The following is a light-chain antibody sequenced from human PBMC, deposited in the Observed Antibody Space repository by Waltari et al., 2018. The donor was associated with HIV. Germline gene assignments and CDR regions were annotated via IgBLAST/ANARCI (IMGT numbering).Light chain of an antibody. J-gene: IGLJ3*02. V-gene: IGLV3-19*01. Sequence: SSELTQDPAVSVALGQTARITCQGDSLRSYYASWYQQKPGQAPVLVIYGKNNRPSWIPDRFSGSSSGNTASLTITGAQAEDEADYYCNSRDSSGNHLVFGGGTKLTVL. CDR2: GKN. CDR1: SLRSYY. CDR3: NSRDSSGNHLV.